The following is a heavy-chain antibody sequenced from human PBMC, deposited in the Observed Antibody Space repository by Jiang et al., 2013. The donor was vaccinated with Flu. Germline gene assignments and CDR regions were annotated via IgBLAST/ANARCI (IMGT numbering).Heavy chain of an antibody. Sequence: LLKPSETLSLTCAVYGGSFSGYYWSWIRQPPGKGLEWIGEINHSGSTNYNPSLKSRVTISVDTSKNQFSLKLSSVTAADTAVYYCARVTWIQLWGFDYYYYGMDVWGQGTTVTVSS. D-gene: IGHD5-18*01. CDR3: ARVTWIQLWGFDYYYYGMDV. V-gene: IGHV4-34*01. J-gene: IGHJ6*02. CDR1: GGSFSGYY. CDR2: INHSGST.